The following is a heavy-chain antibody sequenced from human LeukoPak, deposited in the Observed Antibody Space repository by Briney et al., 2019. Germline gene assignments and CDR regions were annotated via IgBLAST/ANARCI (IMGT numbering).Heavy chain of an antibody. D-gene: IGHD2-15*01. Sequence: GGSLRLSCAASGFTFSDYYMSWIRQAPGKGLEWVSYISSSGGTIYYADSVKGRFTISRDNAKNSLYLQMNSLRAEDTAVYYCARDSLLKKRSDAFDIWGQGTMVTVSS. CDR1: GFTFSDYY. CDR2: ISSSGGTI. J-gene: IGHJ3*02. V-gene: IGHV3-11*01. CDR3: ARDSLLKKRSDAFDI.